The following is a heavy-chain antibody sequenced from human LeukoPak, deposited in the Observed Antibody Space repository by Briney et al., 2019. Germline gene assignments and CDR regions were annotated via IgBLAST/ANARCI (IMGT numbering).Heavy chain of an antibody. D-gene: IGHD6-6*01. Sequence: PGRSLRLSCAASGFTFSSYSMDWVRQAPGKGLEWVSSISSTSSYIYYADSVKGRFTISRDNAKNSLYLQMNSLRAEDTAVYYCARGKYSSLSSPDYYGMDVWGQGTTVTVSS. CDR1: GFTFSSYS. J-gene: IGHJ6*02. V-gene: IGHV3-21*01. CDR2: ISSTSSYI. CDR3: ARGKYSSLSSPDYYGMDV.